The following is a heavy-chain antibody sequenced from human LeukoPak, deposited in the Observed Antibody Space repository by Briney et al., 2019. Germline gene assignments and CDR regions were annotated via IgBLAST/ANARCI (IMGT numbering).Heavy chain of an antibody. Sequence: GGSLRLSCAASGFTFSNAWMSWVRQAPGKGLEWVGRIKTNSDGGTTDYAAPVKGRFTISRDDSKNTLDLQMNSLKTEDTAVYCCITGRAARRSLDIWGQGTMVTVSS. CDR1: GFTFSNAW. CDR2: IKTNSDGGTT. V-gene: IGHV3-15*01. CDR3: ITGRAARRSLDI. J-gene: IGHJ3*02. D-gene: IGHD6-13*01.